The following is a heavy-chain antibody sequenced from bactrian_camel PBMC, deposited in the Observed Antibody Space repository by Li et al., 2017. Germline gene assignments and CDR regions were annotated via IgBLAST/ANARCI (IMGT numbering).Heavy chain of an antibody. CDR1: GYRSHSHC. CDR2: LTHPEDT. V-gene: IGHV3-2*01. Sequence: VQLVESGGGSVQPGGSLRLSCVVSGYRSHSHCMGWFRQAPGKGLEWVSSLLTHPEDTYYTDSVKGRFTMSRNVAKSTLYLEMRYLNIEDTATYYCVTGRPRRLDSPPTGDLWAVWDGHRYSGQGTQVTVS. D-gene: IGHD5*01. J-gene: IGHJ4*01.